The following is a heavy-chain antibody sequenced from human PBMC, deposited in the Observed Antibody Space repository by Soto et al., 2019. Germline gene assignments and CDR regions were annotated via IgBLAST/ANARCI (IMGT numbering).Heavy chain of an antibody. CDR1: GFTFSSYE. Sequence: GSLRLSCAASGFTFSSYEMNWVRQAPGKGLEWVSYISSSGSTIYYADSVKGRFTISRDNAKNSLYLQMNSLRAEDTAVYYCARSGITMVRGVIITPTKGMDVWGQGTTVTVSS. D-gene: IGHD3-10*01. CDR2: ISSSGSTI. CDR3: ARSGITMVRGVIITPTKGMDV. J-gene: IGHJ6*02. V-gene: IGHV3-48*03.